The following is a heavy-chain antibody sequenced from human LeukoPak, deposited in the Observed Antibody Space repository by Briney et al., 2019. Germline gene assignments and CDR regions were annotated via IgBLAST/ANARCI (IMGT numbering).Heavy chain of an antibody. CDR1: GGTFSSYA. Sequence: SVKVSCKASGGTFSSYAISWVRQAPGQGLEWMGRIIPILSIANYAQKFQGRVTITADKSTSTAYMELSSLRSEDTAVYYCARDLGYCSGGSCYSWGQGTLVTVSS. D-gene: IGHD2-15*01. V-gene: IGHV1-69*04. J-gene: IGHJ4*02. CDR2: IIPILSIA. CDR3: ARDLGYCSGGSCYS.